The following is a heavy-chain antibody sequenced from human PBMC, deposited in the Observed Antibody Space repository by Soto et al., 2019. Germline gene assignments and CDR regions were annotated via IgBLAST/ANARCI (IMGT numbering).Heavy chain of an antibody. CDR2: ISYDGSNK. J-gene: IGHJ6*03. V-gene: IGHV3-30*18. Sequence: QVQLVESGGGVVQPGRSLRLSCAASGFTFSSYGMHWVRQAPGKGLEWVAVISYDGSNKYYADSVKGRFTISRDNSKKTMFLQMKSLRAEEKAVYYCAKGGRRVDSYYDFLCPYYYYMDVWGKGTTVTVSS. D-gene: IGHD3-3*01. CDR3: AKGGRRVDSYYDFLCPYYYYMDV. CDR1: GFTFSSYG.